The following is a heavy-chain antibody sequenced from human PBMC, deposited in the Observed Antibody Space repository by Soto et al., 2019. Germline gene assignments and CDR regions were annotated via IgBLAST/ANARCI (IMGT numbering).Heavy chain of an antibody. Sequence: ASVTVSCQASGYTFTSYGIIWVRQAPGQGLEWMGWISAYNGNTNYAQRLQGRVTMTTDTSTSTAYMELRSLRSDDTAVYYCARSAVDWLNWFDPWGQGTLVTVSS. D-gene: IGHD3-9*01. V-gene: IGHV1-18*01. J-gene: IGHJ5*02. CDR1: GYTFTSYG. CDR3: ARSAVDWLNWFDP. CDR2: ISAYNGNT.